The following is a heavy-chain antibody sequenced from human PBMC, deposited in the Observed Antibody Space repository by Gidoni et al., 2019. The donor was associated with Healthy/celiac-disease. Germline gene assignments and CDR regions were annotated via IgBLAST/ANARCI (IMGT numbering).Heavy chain of an antibody. V-gene: IGHV1-2*04. CDR3: ARGDIVVVPAATYYNYGMDV. CDR2: INPNSGGT. CDR1: GYTFTGYY. J-gene: IGHJ6*02. Sequence: QVQLVQSGAEVKKPGASVKVSCKASGYTFTGYYMHWVRQAPGQGLEWMGWINPNSGGTNYAQKFQGWVTMTRDTSISTAYMELSRLRSDDTAVYYCARGDIVVVPAATYYNYGMDVWGQGTTVTVSS. D-gene: IGHD2-2*01.